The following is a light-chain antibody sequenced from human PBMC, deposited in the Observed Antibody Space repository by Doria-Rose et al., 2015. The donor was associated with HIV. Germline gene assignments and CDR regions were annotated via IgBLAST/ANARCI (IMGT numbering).Light chain of an antibody. CDR2: DGS. V-gene: IGKV3-20*01. CDR1: QSSSSTY. Sequence: TQSPGTLSLSPGERATPSCRASQSSSSTYLAWYQQKPGQAPSLLIYDGSTRATGIPDRFSASWSGTDFTLTINRLEPEDFALYYCHQYGTSWTFGQGTKVEI. CDR3: HQYGTSWT. J-gene: IGKJ1*01.